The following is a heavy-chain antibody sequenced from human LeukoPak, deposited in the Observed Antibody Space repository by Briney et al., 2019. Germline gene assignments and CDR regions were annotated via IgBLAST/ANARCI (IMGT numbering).Heavy chain of an antibody. J-gene: IGHJ4*02. V-gene: IGHV3-11*01. CDR2: ISNSGNTI. D-gene: IGHD3-9*01. CDR3: AKSFLTGYSLFDS. Sequence: GSLRLSCAASGFTFGDYYMSWIRQAPGKGLEWVSYISNSGNTIKEADSVKGRFTISRDNAQNSLFLQMKSLRAEDTAVYYCAKSFLTGYSLFDSWGQGTLVTVSS. CDR1: GFTFGDYY.